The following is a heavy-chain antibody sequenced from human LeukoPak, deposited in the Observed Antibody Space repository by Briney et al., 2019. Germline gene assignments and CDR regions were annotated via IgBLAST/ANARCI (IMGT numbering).Heavy chain of an antibody. CDR3: AVARGVRGAGNWFDP. J-gene: IGHJ5*02. V-gene: IGHV4-61*02. Sequence: PSETLSLTCSVSGGAISNGTYYWSWIPQPPGQGLEWIVRIATSGSTDYNPSIKSRVTISVDTSKNQFSLKLISVTAADTAMYYCAVARGVRGAGNWFDPWGQGTLVTVSS. D-gene: IGHD3-10*01. CDR1: GGAISNGTYY. CDR2: IATSGST.